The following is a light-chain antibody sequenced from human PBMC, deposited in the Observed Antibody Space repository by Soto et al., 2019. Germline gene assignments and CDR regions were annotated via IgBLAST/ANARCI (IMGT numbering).Light chain of an antibody. CDR1: QSISNW. CDR2: GAS. V-gene: IGKV1-5*02. J-gene: IGKJ1*01. CDR3: QQYTSYPWT. Sequence: DIQMTQSPSTLSASVGDSVTIVCRASQSISNWLAWYQQKPGKAPKVLISGASSLESGVPSRFSGSGSVTEFTLTISSLQPDDFATYYCQQYTSYPWTFGQGTKVEI.